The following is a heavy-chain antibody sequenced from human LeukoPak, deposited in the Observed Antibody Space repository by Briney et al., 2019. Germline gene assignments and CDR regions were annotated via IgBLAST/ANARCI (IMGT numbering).Heavy chain of an antibody. CDR2: ISNDGSRK. V-gene: IGHV3-30*03. J-gene: IGHJ4*02. Sequence: GRSLRLSCAPSGFTFSRHGMHWVRQAPGKGLERVAIISNDGSRKYYAHSVEGRFTISRDNSKNTLYLQMDSLRAEDTAVYYCARDRAWNYFDYWGQGTLVTVSS. D-gene: IGHD3-3*01. CDR3: ARDRAWNYFDY. CDR1: GFTFSRHG.